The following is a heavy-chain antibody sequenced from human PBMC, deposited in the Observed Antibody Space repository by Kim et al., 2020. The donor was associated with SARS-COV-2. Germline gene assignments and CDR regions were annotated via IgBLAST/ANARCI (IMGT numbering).Heavy chain of an antibody. CDR1: GGSISSYY. CDR3: ARVDWNVVDY. D-gene: IGHD1-1*01. J-gene: IGHJ4*02. V-gene: IGHV4-59*13. Sequence: SETLSLTCTVSGGSISSYYWSWIRQPPGKGLEWIGYIYYSGSTNYNPSLKSRVTISVDTSQNQFSLKLSSVTAADTAVYYRARVDWNVVDYWGQGTLVTV. CDR2: IYYSGST.